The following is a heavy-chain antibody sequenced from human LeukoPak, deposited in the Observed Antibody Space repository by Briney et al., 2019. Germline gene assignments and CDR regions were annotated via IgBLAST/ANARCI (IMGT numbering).Heavy chain of an antibody. V-gene: IGHV6-1*01. CDR3: AREVAGTYAFDY. D-gene: IGHD6-19*01. Sequence: SQTLSLTCAISGDSVSNNIIAWNWIRQSPSRGLEWLGRTLYRSKWYNDYAVSVKSRITINPDTFKNQFSLQLNFVTPEDTAVYYCAREVAGTYAFDYWGQGTLVTVSS. CDR2: TLYRSKWYN. J-gene: IGHJ4*02. CDR1: GDSVSNNIIA.